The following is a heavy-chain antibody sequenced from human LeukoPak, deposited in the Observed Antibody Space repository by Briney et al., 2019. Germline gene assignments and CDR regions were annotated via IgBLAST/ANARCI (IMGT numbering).Heavy chain of an antibody. CDR2: ISSSSGSNT. CDR1: GFTFSDYY. Sequence: GGSLRLSCAASGFTFSDYYMSWIRQAPGKGLEWVSYISSSSGSNTNYADSVKGRFTISRDNAKNSLYLQMNSLRAEDTAVYYCARVQNPQYGSGSYDYYYYGMDVWGQGTTVTVSS. V-gene: IGHV3-11*04. CDR3: ARVQNPQYGSGSYDYYYYGMDV. J-gene: IGHJ6*02. D-gene: IGHD3-10*01.